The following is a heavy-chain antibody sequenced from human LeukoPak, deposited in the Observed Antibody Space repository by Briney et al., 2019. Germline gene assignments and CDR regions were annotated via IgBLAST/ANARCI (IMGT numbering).Heavy chain of an antibody. J-gene: IGHJ4*02. CDR1: GFTFDDYA. CDR2: ISWNSGSI. Sequence: GGSLRLSCAASGFTFDDYAMHWVRQAPGKGLEWVSGISWNSGSIGYADSVKGRFTISRDNAKNSLYLQMNSLRAEDMALYYCAKGRYYFDYWGQGTLVTVSS. V-gene: IGHV3-9*03. CDR3: AKGRYYFDY. D-gene: IGHD3-16*01.